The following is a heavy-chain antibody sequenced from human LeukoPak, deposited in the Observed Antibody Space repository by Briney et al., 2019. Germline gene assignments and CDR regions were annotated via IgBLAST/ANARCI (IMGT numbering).Heavy chain of an antibody. J-gene: IGHJ4*02. CDR1: GGSLSGYY. CDR2: IYISGNT. D-gene: IGHD3-22*01. V-gene: IGHV4-4*07. CDR3: ARSNLGSYDQSGYYHY. Sequence: SETLSLTCTVSGGSLSGYYWNWIRQPAGKGLEWIGRIYISGNTWYKPSLQSRVTTSVDTSKNQFSLKMSSLTAADTAVYYCARSNLGSYDQSGYYHYWGQGTRVTVSS.